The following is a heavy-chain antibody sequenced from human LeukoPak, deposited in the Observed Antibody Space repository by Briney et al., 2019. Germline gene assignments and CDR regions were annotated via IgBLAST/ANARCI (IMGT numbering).Heavy chain of an antibody. D-gene: IGHD3-22*01. CDR1: GGSIDSTY. Sequence: PSENLSLTCTVSGGSIDSTYWSWIRQPPGKGLEWIGYIYYSGGTNYNPSLKSRVTILVDTSKTQFSLRLTSVTAADTAVYYCARVETHDSSGYYFYWYFDLWGRGTLVTVSS. V-gene: IGHV4-59*01. CDR2: IYYSGGT. CDR3: ARVETHDSSGYYFYWYFDL. J-gene: IGHJ2*01.